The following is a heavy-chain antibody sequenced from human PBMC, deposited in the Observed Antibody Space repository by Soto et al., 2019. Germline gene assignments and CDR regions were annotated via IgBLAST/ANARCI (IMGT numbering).Heavy chain of an antibody. J-gene: IGHJ3*01. CDR3: ARCILHYDLLTGYSHEAFDF. CDR2: SYPSGSS. V-gene: IGHV4-30-4*01. CDR1: IVEYA. D-gene: IGHD3-9*01. Sequence: IVEYAWTWINQPPETALEWLGYSYPSGSSYYNPSLKTRVTISVDTSKNHFSLKLSSVTAADPAVYYCARCILHYDLLTGYSHEAFDFWGQGTMVT.